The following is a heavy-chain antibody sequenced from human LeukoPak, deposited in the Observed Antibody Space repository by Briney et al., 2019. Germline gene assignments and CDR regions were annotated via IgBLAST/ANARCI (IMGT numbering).Heavy chain of an antibody. Sequence: GGSLRLSCTGSGFTFSSYAMNWVRQAPGQGLEWVPGLSGSGSSTYCADSVKGRFTVSRDDSKNTLYLQMNSLRAEDTAIYYCVKGRGSGYPPMDIFDYTGQGPPFPVSA. CDR1: GFTFSSYA. V-gene: IGHV3-23*01. CDR2: LSGSGSST. CDR3: VKGRGSGYPPMDIFDY. D-gene: IGHD3-22*01. J-gene: IGHJ4*02.